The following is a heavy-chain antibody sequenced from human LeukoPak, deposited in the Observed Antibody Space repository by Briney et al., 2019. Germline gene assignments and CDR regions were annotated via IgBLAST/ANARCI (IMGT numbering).Heavy chain of an antibody. D-gene: IGHD2-2*03. CDR1: GYTFTSYA. CDR3: ARDGDCSSTSCYFNY. J-gene: IGHJ4*02. V-gene: IGHV1-3*01. Sequence: ASVKVSCKASGYTFTSYAMHWVRQAPGQRLEWMGWINAANGNTKYSQKFQGRVTITTDESTSTAYMELSSLRSEDTAVYYCARDGDCSSTSCYFNYWGQGTLVTVSS. CDR2: INAANGNT.